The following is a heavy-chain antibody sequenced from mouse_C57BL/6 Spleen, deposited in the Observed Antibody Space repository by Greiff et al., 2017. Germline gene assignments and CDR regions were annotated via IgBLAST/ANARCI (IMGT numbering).Heavy chain of an antibody. V-gene: IGHV5-9-1*02. J-gene: IGHJ4*01. D-gene: IGHD4-1*01. CDR3: TRDHGTHAMDY. CDR2: ISSGGDYI. Sequence: EVKVVESGEGLVKPGGSLKLSCAASGFTFSSYAMSWVRQTPEKRLEWVAYISSGGDYIYYADTVKGRFTISSDNARNTLYLQMSSLKSEDTAMYYCTRDHGTHAMDYWGQGTSVTVSS. CDR1: GFTFSSYA.